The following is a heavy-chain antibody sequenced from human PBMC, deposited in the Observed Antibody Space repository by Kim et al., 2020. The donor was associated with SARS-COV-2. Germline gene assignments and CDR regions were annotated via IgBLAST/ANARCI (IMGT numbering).Heavy chain of an antibody. CDR2: INAGNGNT. J-gene: IGHJ3*02. CDR1: GYTFTSYA. Sequence: ASVKVSCKASGYTFTSYAMHWVRQAPGQRLEWMGWINAGNGNTKYSQKFQGRVTITRDTSASTAYMELSSLRSEDTAVYYCARGGARFDFWSGSIFGDDAFDIWGQGTMVTVSS. D-gene: IGHD3-3*01. CDR3: ARGGARFDFWSGSIFGDDAFDI. V-gene: IGHV1-3*01.